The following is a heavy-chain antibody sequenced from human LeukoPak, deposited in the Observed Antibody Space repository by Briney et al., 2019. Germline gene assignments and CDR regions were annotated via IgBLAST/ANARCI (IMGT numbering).Heavy chain of an antibody. J-gene: IGHJ4*02. V-gene: IGHV1-18*01. Sequence: GASAKVSCKASGYTFTSYGISWVRQAPGQGLEWMGWVSAYNGNTNYAQKLQGRVTMTTDTSTSTAYMELRSLRSDDTAVYYCARDHRSLGYSYGYAYYYDSSGPGYWGQGTLVTVSS. CDR3: ARDHRSLGYSYGYAYYYDSSGPGY. CDR1: GYTFTSYG. D-gene: IGHD3-22*01. CDR2: VSAYNGNT.